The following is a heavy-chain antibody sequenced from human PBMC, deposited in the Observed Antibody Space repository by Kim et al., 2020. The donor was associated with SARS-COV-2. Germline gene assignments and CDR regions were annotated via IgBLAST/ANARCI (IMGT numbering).Heavy chain of an antibody. J-gene: IGHJ5*02. D-gene: IGHD3-22*01. CDR3: ASNYYDSNNWFDP. V-gene: IGHV3-11*03. Sequence: AESVTVRFTIPRDNAKNALYLQMNSLRAEDTAVYYCASNYYDSNNWFDPWGQGTLVTVSS.